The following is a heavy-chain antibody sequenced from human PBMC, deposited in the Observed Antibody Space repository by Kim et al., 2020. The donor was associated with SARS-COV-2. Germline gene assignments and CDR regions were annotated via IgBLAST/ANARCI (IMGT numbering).Heavy chain of an antibody. D-gene: IGHD3-16*01. J-gene: IGHJ3*02. Sequence: GGSLRLSCAASGFTFSSYGMHWVRQAPGKGLEWVAVIWYDGSNKYYADSVKGRFTISRDNSKNTLYLQMNSLRAEDTAVYYCARDPPPRGEPQDAFDIWGQGTMVTVSS. CDR2: IWYDGSNK. V-gene: IGHV3-33*08. CDR3: ARDPPPRGEPQDAFDI. CDR1: GFTFSSYG.